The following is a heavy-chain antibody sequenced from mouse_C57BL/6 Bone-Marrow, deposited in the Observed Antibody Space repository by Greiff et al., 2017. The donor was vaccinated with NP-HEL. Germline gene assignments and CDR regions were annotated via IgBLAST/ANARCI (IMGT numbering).Heavy chain of an antibody. V-gene: IGHV5-17*01. D-gene: IGHD4-1*01. CDR3: ARAKLGQIAY. CDR1: GFTFSDYG. J-gene: IGHJ3*01. Sequence: DVMLVESGGGLVKPGGSLKLSCAASGFTFSDYGMHWVRQAPEKGLEWVAYISSGSSTIYYADTVKGRFTISRDNAKNTLFLQMTSLRSEDTAMYYCARAKLGQIAYWGQGTLVTVSA. CDR2: ISSGSSTI.